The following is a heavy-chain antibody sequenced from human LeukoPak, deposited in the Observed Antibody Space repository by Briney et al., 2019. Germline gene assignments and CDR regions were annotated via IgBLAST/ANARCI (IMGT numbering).Heavy chain of an antibody. Sequence: ASVKVSCKASEYTFTGYYMHWVRQAPGQGLEWMGWINPNSGGTHYAPKFQGRVTMTRDTSISTAYMELSRLRSDDTAVYYCARGPRGGLRFLEWSSNPYYYYQGFDVWDQGTTVTVS. CDR3: ARGPRGGLRFLEWSSNPYYYYQGFDV. CDR2: INPNSGGT. V-gene: IGHV1-2*02. J-gene: IGHJ6*02. D-gene: IGHD3-3*01. CDR1: EYTFTGYY.